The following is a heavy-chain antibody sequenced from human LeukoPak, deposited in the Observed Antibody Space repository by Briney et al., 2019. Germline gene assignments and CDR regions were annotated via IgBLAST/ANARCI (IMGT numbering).Heavy chain of an antibody. Sequence: GASVKVSCKASGYTFTSYDINWVRQATGQRLEWMGWMNPNSGNTGYAQKFQGRVTMTRNTSISTAYMELSSLRSEDTAVYYCARGPIAVAGNASWDYWGQGTLVTVSS. J-gene: IGHJ4*02. CDR3: ARGPIAVAGNASWDY. CDR2: MNPNSGNT. CDR1: GYTFTSYD. V-gene: IGHV1-8*01. D-gene: IGHD6-19*01.